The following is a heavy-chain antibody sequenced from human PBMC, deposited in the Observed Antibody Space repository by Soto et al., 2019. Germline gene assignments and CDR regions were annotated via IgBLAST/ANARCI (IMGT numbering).Heavy chain of an antibody. CDR3: AKGGYRLLGWYFDF. V-gene: IGHV3-30*18. J-gene: IGHJ2*01. CDR2: ISYDGNNE. Sequence: QVQLVESGGGVVQPGRSLRLTCAASGFTFSSYGMHWVRQAPGKGLEWVAVISYDGNNENFVDSVKGRFTISRDNSKNTLYLQMNTLIPEDTGVYYCAKGGYRLLGWYFDFWGRGTLVTVSS. CDR1: GFTFSSYG. D-gene: IGHD5-12*01.